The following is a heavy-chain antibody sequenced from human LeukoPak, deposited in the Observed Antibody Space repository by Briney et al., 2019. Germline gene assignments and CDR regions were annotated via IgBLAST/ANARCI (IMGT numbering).Heavy chain of an antibody. CDR2: FDPEDGET. D-gene: IGHD5-12*01. CDR1: GGSFSRYA. J-gene: IGHJ3*02. V-gene: IGHV1-24*01. CDR3: ATSDIVATIGI. Sequence: ASVKVSCKASGGSFSRYAISWVRQAPGKGLEWMGGFDPEDGETIYAQKFQGRVTMTEDTSTDTAYMELSSLRSEDTAVYYCATSDIVATIGIWGQGTMVTVSS.